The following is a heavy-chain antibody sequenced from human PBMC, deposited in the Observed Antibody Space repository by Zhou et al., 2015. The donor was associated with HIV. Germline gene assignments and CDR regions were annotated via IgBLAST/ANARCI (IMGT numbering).Heavy chain of an antibody. CDR1: GGTFSSYA. D-gene: IGHD2-15*01. CDR2: IIPIFGTA. Sequence: QVQLVQSGAEVKKPGSSVKVSCKASGGTFSSYAISWVRQAPGQGLEWMGGIIPIFGTANYAQKFQGRVTITADESTSTAYMELSSLRSEDTAVYYCARVELLGYCSGGSCKGWFDPVGPREPVVTVSS. CDR3: ARVELLGYCSGGSCKGWFDP. V-gene: IGHV1-69*01. J-gene: IGHJ5*02.